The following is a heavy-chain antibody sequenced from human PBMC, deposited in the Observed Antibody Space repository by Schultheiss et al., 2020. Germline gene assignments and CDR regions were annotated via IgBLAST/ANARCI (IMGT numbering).Heavy chain of an antibody. J-gene: IGHJ6*02. CDR2: IYPGDSDT. Sequence: GGSLRLSCKGSGYSFTSYWIGWVRQMPGKGLEWMGIIYPGDSDTRYSPSFQGQVTISADKSISTAYLQWSSLKASDTAMYYCARDVVGTFLYYYYGMDVWGQGTTVNVYS. V-gene: IGHV5-51*01. CDR1: GYSFTSYW. CDR3: ARDVVGTFLYYYYGMDV. D-gene: IGHD2-2*01.